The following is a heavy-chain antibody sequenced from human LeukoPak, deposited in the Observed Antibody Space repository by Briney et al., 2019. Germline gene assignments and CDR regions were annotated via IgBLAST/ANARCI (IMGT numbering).Heavy chain of an antibody. D-gene: IGHD3-10*01. CDR2: INLNSGGT. J-gene: IGHJ4*02. V-gene: IGHV1-2*02. CDR1: GYTFTGYY. Sequence: ASVKVSCKASGYTFTGYYMHWVRQAPGQGLEWMGWINLNSGGTNYAQKFQGRVTMTRDTSISTAYMELSRLRSDDTAVYYCARGLWFGDENPPYFDYWGQGTLVTVSS. CDR3: ARGLWFGDENPPYFDY.